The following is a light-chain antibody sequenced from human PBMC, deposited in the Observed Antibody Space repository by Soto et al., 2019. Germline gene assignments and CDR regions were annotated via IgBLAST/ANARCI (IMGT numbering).Light chain of an antibody. CDR3: QQYGSSPRT. CDR2: GAS. CDR1: QSVSNNY. V-gene: IGKV3-20*01. Sequence: EIVSTQSPGTLSLSPGERATLSCRASQSVSNNYLAWYQQKPGQAPRLLIYGASSRATDIPDRFSGSGSGTDFTLTISRLEPEDFAVCYCQQYGSSPRTFGQGTKVDIK. J-gene: IGKJ1*01.